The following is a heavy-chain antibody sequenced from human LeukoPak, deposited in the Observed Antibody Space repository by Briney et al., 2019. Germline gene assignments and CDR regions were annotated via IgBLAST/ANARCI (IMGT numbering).Heavy chain of an antibody. CDR1: GYRFTTYW. CDR3: AGLDSSGWYYFDY. CDR2: IYPGDSDT. D-gene: IGHD6-19*01. Sequence: GESLKIPCKGSGYRFTTYWIGWVRQMPGKGLESMGIIYPGDSDTRYNPSFQGQVTISADRSISTAYLQWSSLKASDTAMYYCAGLDSSGWYYFDYWGQGTLVTVSS. V-gene: IGHV5-51*01. J-gene: IGHJ4*02.